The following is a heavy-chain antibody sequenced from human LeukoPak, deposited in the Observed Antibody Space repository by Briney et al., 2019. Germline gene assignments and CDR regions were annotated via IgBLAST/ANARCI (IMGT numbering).Heavy chain of an antibody. CDR2: ISASGGST. CDR1: GFTSRNYV. D-gene: IGHD7-27*01. J-gene: IGHJ3*02. CDR3: AKGGYVGVLGNDDFDI. V-gene: IGHV3-23*01. Sequence: PGGSLRLSCATSGFTSRNYVMSWVRQAPGKGLEWVSSISASGGSTYYAGPVEGRLTISRDKSQKTVYLQMNSLRAEDTAVYYCAKGGYVGVLGNDDFDIWGQGTMVTVSS.